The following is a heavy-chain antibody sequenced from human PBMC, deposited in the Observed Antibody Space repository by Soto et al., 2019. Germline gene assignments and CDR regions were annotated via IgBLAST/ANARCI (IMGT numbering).Heavy chain of an antibody. CDR2: IIPIFGTA. Sequence: GASVKVSCKASGGTFSSCAISWVRQAPGQGLEWMGGIIPIFGTANYAQKLQGRVTITADESTSTAYMELSSLRSEDTAVYYCASGRFLEWLPGPHYYYYYGMDVWGQGTTVTVSS. CDR3: ASGRFLEWLPGPHYYYYYGMDV. V-gene: IGHV1-69*13. CDR1: GGTFSSCA. D-gene: IGHD3-3*01. J-gene: IGHJ6*02.